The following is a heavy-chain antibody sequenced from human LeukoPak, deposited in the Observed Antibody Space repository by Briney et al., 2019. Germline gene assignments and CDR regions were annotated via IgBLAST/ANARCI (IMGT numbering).Heavy chain of an antibody. J-gene: IGHJ4*02. CDR3: ARGLLRDDYSLNY. CDR2: INHSGST. V-gene: IGHV4-34*01. D-gene: IGHD4-11*01. Sequence: KPSETLSLTCAVYGGPFSGYYWSWLRQPPGKGLEWIGEINHSGSTNYNPSLKSRVTISVDTSKNQFSLKLSSVTAADTAVCYCARGLLRDDYSLNYWGQGTLVTVSS. CDR1: GGPFSGYY.